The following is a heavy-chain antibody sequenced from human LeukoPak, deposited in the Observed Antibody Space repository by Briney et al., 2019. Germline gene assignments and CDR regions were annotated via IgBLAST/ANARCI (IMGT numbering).Heavy chain of an antibody. Sequence: GGSLRLSCAASGFTFDDYAMHWVRQAPGKGLEWVSPISWGGGSTYYADSVKGRFTISRDNSKNSLYLHMNSLRAEDTALYYCAKDRSGNSYGHFDYWGQGTLVTVSS. J-gene: IGHJ4*02. V-gene: IGHV3-43D*04. CDR2: ISWGGGST. CDR3: AKDRSGNSYGHFDY. D-gene: IGHD3-10*01. CDR1: GFTFDDYA.